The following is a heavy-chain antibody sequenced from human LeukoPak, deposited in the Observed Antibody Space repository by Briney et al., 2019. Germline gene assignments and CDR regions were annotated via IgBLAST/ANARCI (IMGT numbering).Heavy chain of an antibody. CDR1: GYTFTSYY. Sequence: GASVTVSCKASGYTFTSYYMHWVRQAPGQGLEWMGIINPSGGSTSYAQKFQGRVTMTRDASTSTVYMELSSLRSEDTAVYYCARDREEQQLMNWFDPWGQGTLVTVSS. D-gene: IGHD6-13*01. CDR3: ARDREEQQLMNWFDP. J-gene: IGHJ5*02. CDR2: INPSGGST. V-gene: IGHV1-46*01.